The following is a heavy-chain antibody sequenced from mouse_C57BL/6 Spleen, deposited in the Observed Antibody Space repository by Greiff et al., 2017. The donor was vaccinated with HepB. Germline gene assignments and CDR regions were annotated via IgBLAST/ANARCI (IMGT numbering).Heavy chain of an antibody. Sequence: EVKVVESGGGLVKPGGSLKLSCAASGFTFSDYGMHWVRQAPEKGLEWVAYISSGSSTIYYADTVKGRFTIPRDNAKNTLFLQMTSLRSEDTAMYYCARGIYDGYSLFAYWGQGTLGTVSA. CDR3: ARGIYDGYSLFAY. CDR2: ISSGSSTI. D-gene: IGHD2-3*01. V-gene: IGHV5-17*01. J-gene: IGHJ3*01. CDR1: GFTFSDYG.